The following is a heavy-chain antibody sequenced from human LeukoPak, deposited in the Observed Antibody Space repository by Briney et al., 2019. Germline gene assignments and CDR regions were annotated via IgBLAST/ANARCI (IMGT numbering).Heavy chain of an antibody. D-gene: IGHD6-19*01. V-gene: IGHV1-24*01. J-gene: IGHJ4*02. CDR2: FHPEDGET. CDR1: GYTVTELS. CDR3: ARDGRGWAVAETPSY. Sequence: ASVKVSCKVSGYTVTELSMHWVRQSPGKGLEWMGGFHPEDGETIYAQKFQGRVTMTTDTSTSTAYMELRSLRSDDTAVYYCARDGRGWAVAETPSYWGQGTLVTVSS.